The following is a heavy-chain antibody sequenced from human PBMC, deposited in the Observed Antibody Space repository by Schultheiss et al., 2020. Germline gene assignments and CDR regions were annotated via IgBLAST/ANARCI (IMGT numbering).Heavy chain of an antibody. J-gene: IGHJ4*02. D-gene: IGHD3-10*01. CDR2: ISWNSGSI. CDR3: AKDISTYYYGSGVDY. V-gene: IGHV3-9*01. CDR1: GFTFDDYA. Sequence: GGSLRLSCAASGFTFDDYAMHWVRQAPGKGLEWVSGISWNSGSIGYADSVKGRFTISRDNAKNSLYLQMNSLRAEDTALYYCAKDISTYYYGSGVDYWGQGTLVTVSS.